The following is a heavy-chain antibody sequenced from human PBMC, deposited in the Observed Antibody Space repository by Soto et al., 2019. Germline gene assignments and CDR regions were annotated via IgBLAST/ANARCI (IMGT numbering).Heavy chain of an antibody. J-gene: IGHJ4*02. CDR3: ARGLDY. V-gene: IGHV3-30-3*01. CDR1: GFTVSSYA. CDR2: ISYDGSNK. Sequence: SLRLSCAASGFTVSSYAMHWVRQAPGKGLEWVAVISYDGSNKYYADSVKGRFTISRDNSKNTLYLQMNSLRAEDTAVYYCARGLDYWGQGTLVTVSS.